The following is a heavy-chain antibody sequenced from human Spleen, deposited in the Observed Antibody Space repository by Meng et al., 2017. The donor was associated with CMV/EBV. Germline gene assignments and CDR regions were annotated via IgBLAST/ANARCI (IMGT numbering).Heavy chain of an antibody. CDR2: IYSTGNT. CDR1: GFSVSSHY. CDR3: ARDRFTMNRGVIYGMDV. Sequence: GESLKISCAAPGFSVSSHYMSWVRQAPGKGLEWVSLIYSTGNTYYADSVKGRFTISRDYSKNTLYLQMNSLRAEDTAMYYFARDRFTMNRGVIYGMDVWGQGTTVTVS. V-gene: IGHV3-53*01. J-gene: IGHJ6*01. D-gene: IGHD3-10*01.